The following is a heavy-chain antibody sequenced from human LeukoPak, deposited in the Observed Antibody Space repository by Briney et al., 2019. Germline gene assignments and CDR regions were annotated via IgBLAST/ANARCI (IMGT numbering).Heavy chain of an antibody. V-gene: IGHV1-18*01. CDR3: AREVAAAGISSYYYGMDV. CDR2: ISAYNGNT. Sequence: ASVKVSCKASGYTFTSYGISWVRQAPGQGLEWMGWISAYNGNTNYAQKLQGRVTMTTDTSTSTAYMELRSLRSDDTAVYYCAREVAAAGISSYYYGMDVWGQGTTVTVS. J-gene: IGHJ6*02. CDR1: GYTFTSYG. D-gene: IGHD6-13*01.